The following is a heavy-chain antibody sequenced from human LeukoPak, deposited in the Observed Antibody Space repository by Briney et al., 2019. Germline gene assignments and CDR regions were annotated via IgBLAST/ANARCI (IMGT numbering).Heavy chain of an antibody. Sequence: GGSLRLSCAASGFTFSSYGMHWVHQAPGKGLEWVAFIRYDGSNKYYADSVKGRFTISRDNSKNTLYLQMNSLRAEDTAVYYCAKDLGWESGYDIFDYWGQGTLVTVSS. D-gene: IGHD5-12*01. CDR3: AKDLGWESGYDIFDY. V-gene: IGHV3-30*02. CDR1: GFTFSSYG. J-gene: IGHJ4*02. CDR2: IRYDGSNK.